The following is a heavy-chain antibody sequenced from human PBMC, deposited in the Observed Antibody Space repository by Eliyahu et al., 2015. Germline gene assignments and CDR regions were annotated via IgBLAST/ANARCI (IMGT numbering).Heavy chain of an antibody. Sequence: QVQLVESGGGVVQPGXSLRLSXXASGFPFSSXGLPWIRQAPGKGLEWVAVISYDGSNKYYADSVKGRFTISRDNSKNTLYLQMNSLRAEDTAVYYCAKGVYGYCTNGVCPFDYWGQGTLVTVSS. CDR2: ISYDGSNK. V-gene: IGHV3-30*18. CDR3: AKGVYGYCTNGVCPFDY. CDR1: GFPFSSXG. D-gene: IGHD2-8*01. J-gene: IGHJ4*02.